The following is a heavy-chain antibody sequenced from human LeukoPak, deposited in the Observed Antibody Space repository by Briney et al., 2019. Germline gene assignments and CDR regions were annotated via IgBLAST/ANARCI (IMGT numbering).Heavy chain of an antibody. V-gene: IGHV3-23*01. J-gene: IGHJ4*02. CDR3: AKGSSGSRPYYFDY. D-gene: IGHD3-22*01. Sequence: GRSLRLSCAASGFTFSSYAMSWVRQAPGEGLEWVSAITDSGGSTYYSDSVKGRFTISRDNSKNTLYLQMNTLRAEDTAIYYCAKGSSGSRPYYFDYWGQGTLVTVSS. CDR1: GFTFSSYA. CDR2: ITDSGGST.